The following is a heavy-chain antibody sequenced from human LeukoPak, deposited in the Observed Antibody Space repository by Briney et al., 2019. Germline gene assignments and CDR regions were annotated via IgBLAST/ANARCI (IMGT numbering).Heavy chain of an antibody. Sequence: PGGSLRLSCAASGFTFSSYAMSWVRQAPGKGLEWVSAISGSGGSTYYADSVKGRFTISRDNSKNTLYLQMNSLRAEDTAVYYCARGDWYSSGWYHWGQGTLVTVSS. D-gene: IGHD6-19*01. V-gene: IGHV3-23*01. J-gene: IGHJ5*02. CDR1: GFTFSSYA. CDR3: ARGDWYSSGWYH. CDR2: ISGSGGST.